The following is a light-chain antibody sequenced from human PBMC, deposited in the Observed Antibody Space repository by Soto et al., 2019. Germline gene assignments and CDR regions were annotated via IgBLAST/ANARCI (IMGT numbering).Light chain of an antibody. V-gene: IGLV1-51*02. CDR3: GTWDSSLSAGV. CDR1: SSNIGNNY. Sequence: QSVLTQPPSVSAAPGQKVTISCSGSSSNIGNNYVSWYQQLPGTAPKHLIYENNKRPSGIPDRFSCSKSGTSATLGITGLQTGDEADYYCGTWDSSLSAGVFGTGTKLTVL. CDR2: ENN. J-gene: IGLJ1*01.